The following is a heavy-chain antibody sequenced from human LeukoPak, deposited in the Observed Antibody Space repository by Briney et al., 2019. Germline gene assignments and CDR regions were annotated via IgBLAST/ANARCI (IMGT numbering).Heavy chain of an antibody. CDR2: ISSSRSYI. Sequence: GGPLRLSCAASGLSFIGYNMNWGRHTPGKGLDWVSSISSSRSYIYSADSVKGRFTISRDNAKNSLYLQMNSLRAEDTAVYYCARVGYNSVWYYFDYWGQGTLVTVSS. CDR1: GLSFIGYN. CDR3: ARVGYNSVWYYFDY. J-gene: IGHJ4*02. D-gene: IGHD6-19*01. V-gene: IGHV3-21*01.